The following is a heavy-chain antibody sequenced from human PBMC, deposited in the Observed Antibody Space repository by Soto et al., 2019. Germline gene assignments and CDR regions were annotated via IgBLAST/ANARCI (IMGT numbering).Heavy chain of an antibody. J-gene: IGHJ4*02. V-gene: IGHV3-23*01. CDR3: AKDGLPRRGTTHFDY. CDR1: GFTFTTYA. Sequence: EVQLLESGGSLVQPGGYLRLSCAASGFTFTTYAMTWVRQAPGKGLEWVSTISVSGGTTYYADSVKGRFTISRDNFKHTLYLQMNSLRAEDTAVYYCAKDGLPRRGTTHFDYCGQGTLVTVSS. CDR2: ISVSGGTT. D-gene: IGHD1-1*01.